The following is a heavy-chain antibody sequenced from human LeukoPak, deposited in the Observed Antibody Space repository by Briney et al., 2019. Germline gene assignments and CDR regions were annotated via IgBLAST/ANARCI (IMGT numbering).Heavy chain of an antibody. CDR3: ATQQYDILTGYLTPYDY. CDR1: GYSFTSYW. J-gene: IGHJ4*02. D-gene: IGHD3-9*01. V-gene: IGHV5-10-1*01. Sequence: GESLKISCKGSGYSFTSYWIGWVRQMPGKGLEWMGRIDPSDSYTNYSPSFQGHVTISADKSISTAYLQWSSLKASDTAMYYCATQQYDILTGYLTPYDYWGQGTLVTVSS. CDR2: IDPSDSYT.